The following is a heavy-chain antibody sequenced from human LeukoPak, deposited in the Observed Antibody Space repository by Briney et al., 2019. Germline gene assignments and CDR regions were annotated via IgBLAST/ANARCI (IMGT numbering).Heavy chain of an antibody. Sequence: SQTLSLTCAISGDSVSSNSAAWNWIRQSPSRGLEWLGRTYYRPKWYNDYAVSVKSRITINPDTSKNQFSLQLNSVTPEDTAVYYCARGDYVWGSYRQSEIQHDALPRWEDSPGYYYYGMDVWGQGTTVTVSS. CDR1: GDSVSSNSAA. D-gene: IGHD3-16*02. CDR2: TYYRPKWYN. J-gene: IGHJ6*02. V-gene: IGHV6-1*01. CDR3: ARGDYVWGSYRQSEIQHDALPRWEDSPGYYYYGMDV.